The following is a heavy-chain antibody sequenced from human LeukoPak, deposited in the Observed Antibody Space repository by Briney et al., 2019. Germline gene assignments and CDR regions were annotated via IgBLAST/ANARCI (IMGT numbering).Heavy chain of an antibody. CDR1: GGSISIYY. J-gene: IGHJ6*03. V-gene: IGHV4-4*07. CDR2: IFTSGIT. D-gene: IGHD3-10*01. CDR3: ARESSGNYYNPLGYMDV. Sequence: SETLSLTCTVSGGSISIYYWNWIRQPAGMGLEWIGRIFTSGITNYDPSLKSRVTMSVDTSKNQFSLNLSSVTAADTAVYYCARESSGNYYNPLGYMDVWGKGTTVTVSS.